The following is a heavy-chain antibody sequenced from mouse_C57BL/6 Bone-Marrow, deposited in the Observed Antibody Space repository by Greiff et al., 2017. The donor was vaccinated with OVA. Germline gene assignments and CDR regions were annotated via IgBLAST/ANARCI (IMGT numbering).Heavy chain of an antibody. V-gene: IGHV3-6*01. CDR2: ISYDGSN. Sequence: EVQLQQSGPGLVKPSQSLSLTCSVTGYSITSGYYWNWIRQFPGNKLEWMGYISYDGSNNYNPSLKNRISITRDTSRNQFFLKLNSVTTEDTATYYCARDRSTTVFDYWGQGTTLTVSS. CDR1: GYSITSGYY. J-gene: IGHJ2*01. CDR3: ARDRSTTVFDY. D-gene: IGHD1-1*01.